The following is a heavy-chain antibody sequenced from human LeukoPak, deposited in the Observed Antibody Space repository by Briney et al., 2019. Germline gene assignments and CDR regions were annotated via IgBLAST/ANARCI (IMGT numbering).Heavy chain of an antibody. CDR1: GFTFTNNF. CDR3: AKDTTSAYGFDY. J-gene: IGHJ4*02. V-gene: IGHV3-7*01. D-gene: IGHD1-1*01. Sequence: GGSLRLSCAASGFTFTNNFMSWVRQVPGKGLEWVANIKQDGSETTYADSVRGRFTISRDNAKNTLYLQMNSLRAEDTAVYYCAKDTTSAYGFDYWGQGTLVTVSS. CDR2: IKQDGSET.